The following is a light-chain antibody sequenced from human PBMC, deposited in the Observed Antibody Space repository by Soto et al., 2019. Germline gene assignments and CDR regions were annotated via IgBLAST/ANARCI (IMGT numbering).Light chain of an antibody. Sequence: DIQMTQSPSSVSASVGDRVTITCRATQAIGSWFAWYQQKPGKSPKLLISSISNLESGVPSRFSGSGSGTHFTLTISGLQPEDFATYYRQQGDSMPFTFGGGTKV. J-gene: IGKJ4*01. V-gene: IGKV1-12*01. CDR1: QAIGSW. CDR2: SIS. CDR3: QQGDSMPFT.